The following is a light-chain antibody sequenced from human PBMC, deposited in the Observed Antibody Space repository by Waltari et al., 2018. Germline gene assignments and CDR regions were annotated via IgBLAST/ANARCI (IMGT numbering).Light chain of an antibody. J-gene: IGKJ4*01. CDR1: QSFLYSSNHKNY. Sequence: DIVLTPSSYSLAVSLGERTPINCTSRQSFLYSSNHKNYLAWYQQKPGQPPKLLIDRASTRESGVPDRFSGSGSGTDFTLTISGLQAEDVAVYYCQQYYTIPLTFGGGTKVEIK. CDR3: QQYYTIPLT. CDR2: RAS. V-gene: IGKV4-1*01.